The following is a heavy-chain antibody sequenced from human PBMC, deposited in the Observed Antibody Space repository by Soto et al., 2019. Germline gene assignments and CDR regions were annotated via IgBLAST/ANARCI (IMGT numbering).Heavy chain of an antibody. CDR1: GFTFSSYA. D-gene: IGHD3-9*01. CDR3: AKDHDTLTGYAFDY. CDR2: ISGSGGNT. V-gene: IGHV3-23*01. Sequence: EVQLLESGGGWVQPGGSLRLSCAASGFTFSSYAMSWVRQAPGKGLEWVSLISGSGGNTYYADAVKGRFTIARDNSKNTLNLQMNSLRAEDTALYYCAKDHDTLTGYAFDYWGQGTLVTVSS. J-gene: IGHJ4*02.